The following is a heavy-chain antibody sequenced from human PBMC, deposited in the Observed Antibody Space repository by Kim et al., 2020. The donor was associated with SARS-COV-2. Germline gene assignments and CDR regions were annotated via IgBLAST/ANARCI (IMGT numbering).Heavy chain of an antibody. D-gene: IGHD1-26*01. J-gene: IGHJ4*02. CDR3: ARDRGLAYFSDY. Sequence: NYPQKFQGRVTMTTDTSATTSFMELRSLRSDDTAVYYCARDRGLAYFSDYWGQGTLVTVSS. V-gene: IGHV1-18*01.